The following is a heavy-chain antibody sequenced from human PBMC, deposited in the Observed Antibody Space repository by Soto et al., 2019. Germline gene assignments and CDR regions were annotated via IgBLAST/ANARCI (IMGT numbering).Heavy chain of an antibody. D-gene: IGHD5-18*01. CDR1: GGSLSGCY. J-gene: IGHJ1*01. Sequence: SSVTLSLTCAVGGGSLSGCYWSWICQPPGKGLEWIGEINHSGSTNYNPSLKSRVTISVDTSKNQFSLKLSSVTAADTAVYYCARGRGVSAKGPSKHWGQGTLDTF. V-gene: IGHV4-34*01. CDR3: ARGRGVSAKGPSKH. CDR2: INHSGST.